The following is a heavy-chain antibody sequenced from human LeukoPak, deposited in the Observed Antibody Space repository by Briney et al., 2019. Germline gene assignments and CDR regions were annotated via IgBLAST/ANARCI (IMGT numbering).Heavy chain of an antibody. Sequence: GGSLRLSCAASGFTFSSYAMHWVRLAPGKGLEWVAVISYDGSNKYHADSVKGRFTVSRDNSKNTLYLQMNSLRAEDTAVYYCARETGSAVGSTDFDYWGQGTLVTVSS. V-gene: IGHV3-30-3*01. D-gene: IGHD4-17*01. CDR1: GFTFSSYA. J-gene: IGHJ4*02. CDR3: ARETGSAVGSTDFDY. CDR2: ISYDGSNK.